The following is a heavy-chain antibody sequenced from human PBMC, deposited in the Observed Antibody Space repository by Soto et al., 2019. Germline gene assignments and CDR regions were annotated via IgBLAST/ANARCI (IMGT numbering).Heavy chain of an antibody. CDR1: GFTFSSYE. Sequence: GGSLRLSCAACGFTFSSYEMNWVRQAPGKGLEWVSYISSSGSTIYYADSVKGRFTISRDNAKNSLYLQMNSLRAEDTAVYYCARSLHYYDSSGYGFDYWGQGTLVTVSS. V-gene: IGHV3-48*03. CDR2: ISSSGSTI. CDR3: ARSLHYYDSSGYGFDY. J-gene: IGHJ4*02. D-gene: IGHD3-22*01.